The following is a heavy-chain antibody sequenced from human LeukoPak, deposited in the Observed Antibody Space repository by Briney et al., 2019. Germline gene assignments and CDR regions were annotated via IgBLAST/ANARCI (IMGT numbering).Heavy chain of an antibody. CDR2: INPNSCCT. Sequence: ASVNVSCKASGYIFPSYDIKWVRQPPAHGLEWMGRINPNSCCTNYAQQFQDRVTMTSDTSINTAYMQLSRLRSDDPPVYYCASSLPRGPYYFAYWGQGTLVTVSS. D-gene: IGHD5-12*01. CDR3: ASSLPRGPYYFAY. J-gene: IGHJ4*02. V-gene: IGHV1-2*06. CDR1: GYIFPSYD.